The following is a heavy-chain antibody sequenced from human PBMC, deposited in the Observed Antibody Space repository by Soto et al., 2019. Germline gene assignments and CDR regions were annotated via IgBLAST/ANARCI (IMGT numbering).Heavy chain of an antibody. J-gene: IGHJ5*02. V-gene: IGHV4-31*03. D-gene: IGHD3-10*01. CDR2: IYYSGGT. CDR3: AKGVRGVPNWFDP. Sequence: QVQLQESGPGLVRPSQTLSLSCTVSGGSISNSANHWSWIRQHPGAGLEWIGYIYYSGGTYYSPSLKGRVTLSIDASKNKFHLQLSSVTAADTAVYYCAKGVRGVPNWFDPWGQGTLVTVSS. CDR1: GGSISNSANH.